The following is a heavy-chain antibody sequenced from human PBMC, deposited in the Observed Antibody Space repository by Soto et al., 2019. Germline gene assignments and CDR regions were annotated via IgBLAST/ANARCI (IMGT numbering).Heavy chain of an antibody. V-gene: IGHV1-69*13. D-gene: IGHD3-22*01. CDR1: GGTFSSYA. CDR3: ARAPYDSSGYYTLPDQSYYGMDV. Sequence: GASVKFSCKASGGTFSSYAISWVRQAPGQGLEWMGGIIPIFGTANYAQKFQGRVTITADESTSTAYMELSSLRSEDTAVYYCARAPYDSSGYYTLPDQSYYGMDVWGQGTTVTVSS. J-gene: IGHJ6*02. CDR2: IIPIFGTA.